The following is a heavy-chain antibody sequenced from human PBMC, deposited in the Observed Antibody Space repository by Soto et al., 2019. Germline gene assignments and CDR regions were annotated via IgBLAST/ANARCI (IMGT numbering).Heavy chain of an antibody. V-gene: IGHV3-11*01. CDR1: GFIFSDYY. Sequence: QVQLVESGGGLGKPGGSLRLSCAASGFIFSDYYMSWIRQAPGNGLEWVSYISSSGSTTYYAESMKGRFTVSRDNAKNSLYLQMNRLRAEDTEVYYCARELSGNGNVWGQGTTVTVSS. CDR3: ARELSGNGNV. CDR2: ISSSGSTT. J-gene: IGHJ6*02. D-gene: IGHD1-20*01.